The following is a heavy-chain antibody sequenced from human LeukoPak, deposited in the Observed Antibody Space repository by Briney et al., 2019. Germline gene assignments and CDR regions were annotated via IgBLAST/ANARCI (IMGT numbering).Heavy chain of an antibody. CDR3: GTAIPEYDAFDI. CDR2: ISYDGSNK. CDR1: GFTFSSYG. J-gene: IGHJ3*02. V-gene: IGHV3-30*03. D-gene: IGHD5-18*01. Sequence: GGSLRLSCAASGFTFSSYGMHWVRQAPGKGLEWVAVISYDGSNKYYADSVKGRFTISRDNSKNTLYLQMNSVRAEDTAVYYCGTAIPEYDAFDIWGQGTMVTVSS.